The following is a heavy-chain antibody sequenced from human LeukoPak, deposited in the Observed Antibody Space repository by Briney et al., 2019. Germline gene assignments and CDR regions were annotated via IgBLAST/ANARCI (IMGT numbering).Heavy chain of an antibody. D-gene: IGHD5-18*01. J-gene: IGHJ4*02. Sequence: ASVKVSCKASGYSFPAKYMHWVRQAPGQGLERMGWINPNSGDTTFAQKFQDRGTMTRDTSISTAYMELSSLTSDDTAVYYCARGQYRYAVDYWGQGTLVTVSS. CDR3: ARGQYRYAVDY. CDR1: GYSFPAKY. CDR2: INPNSGDT. V-gene: IGHV1-2*02.